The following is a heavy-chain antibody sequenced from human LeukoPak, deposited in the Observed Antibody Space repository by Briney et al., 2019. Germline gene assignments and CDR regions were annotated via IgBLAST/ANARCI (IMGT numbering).Heavy chain of an antibody. CDR3: ANDVRSIAVAGTKDY. D-gene: IGHD6-19*01. J-gene: IGHJ4*02. Sequence: GGSLRLSCAASGFTFSSYAMSWVRQAPGRGLEWVSAISGSGGSTYYADSVKGRFTISRDNSKNTLYLQMNSLRAEDTAVYYCANDVRSIAVAGTKDYWGQGTLVTVSS. CDR1: GFTFSSYA. V-gene: IGHV3-23*01. CDR2: ISGSGGST.